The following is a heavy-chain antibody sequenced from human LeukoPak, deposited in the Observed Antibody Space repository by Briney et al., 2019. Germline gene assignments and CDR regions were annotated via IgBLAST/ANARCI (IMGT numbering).Heavy chain of an antibody. CDR2: ISGSGGST. D-gene: IGHD3-22*01. J-gene: IGHJ4*02. CDR3: AKESRNYDSSTYYPPLFDY. CDR1: GFTFDSYA. V-gene: IGHV3-23*01. Sequence: PGGSLRLSCAASGFTFDSYAMSWVRQAPGKGPEWVSTISGSGGSTYYADSVKGRFTISSDNSKSTLYLQMSSLRAEDTAVYYCAKESRNYDSSTYYPPLFDYWGQGTLVTVSS.